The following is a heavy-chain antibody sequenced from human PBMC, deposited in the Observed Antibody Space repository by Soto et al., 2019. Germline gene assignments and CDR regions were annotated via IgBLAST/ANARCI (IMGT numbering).Heavy chain of an antibody. Sequence: ASVKVSCKSSGDSFNDYYLHWVRQAPGQGLEWMGWINPNSGGTNYAQKFQGWVTMTRDTSISTAYMELSRLRSDDTAVYYCAREGRYCSSTSCYATYYYYMDVWGKGTTVTVS. V-gene: IGHV1-2*04. J-gene: IGHJ6*03. D-gene: IGHD2-2*01. CDR3: AREGRYCSSTSCYATYYYYMDV. CDR2: INPNSGGT. CDR1: GDSFNDYY.